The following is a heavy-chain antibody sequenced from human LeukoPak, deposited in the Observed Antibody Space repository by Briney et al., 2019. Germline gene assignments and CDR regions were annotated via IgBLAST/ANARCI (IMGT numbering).Heavy chain of an antibody. CDR1: GYTFTDYY. Sequence: ASVKVSCKASGYTFTDYYMHWVRQAPGQGFEWMGRITPNNGGTNYAQKFQGRVTMTRDTSISTAYMGLSRLRSDDTAVYYCAREIGGATSFDYWGQGALVTVSS. J-gene: IGHJ4*02. CDR2: ITPNNGGT. D-gene: IGHD1-26*01. CDR3: AREIGGATSFDY. V-gene: IGHV1-2*06.